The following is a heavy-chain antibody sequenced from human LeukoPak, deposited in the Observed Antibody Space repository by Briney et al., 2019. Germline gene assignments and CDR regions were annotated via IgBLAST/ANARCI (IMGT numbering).Heavy chain of an antibody. V-gene: IGHV4-4*07. D-gene: IGHD2-15*01. CDR3: AKDRKYTPFYFDY. CDR1: GDSISSYC. Sequence: SETLSLTCDVSGDSISSYCWSWVRQPAGKGLQWIGRIHVSGSTKYNPSLQSRVTMSISTSKNQLSLRLTSVTAAASAVYYCAKDRKYTPFYFDYWGQGILVTVSS. J-gene: IGHJ4*02. CDR2: IHVSGST.